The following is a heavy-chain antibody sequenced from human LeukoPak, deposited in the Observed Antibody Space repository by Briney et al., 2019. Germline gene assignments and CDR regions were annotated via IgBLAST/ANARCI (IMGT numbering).Heavy chain of an antibody. Sequence: PSETLSLTCTVSGGSISSSSYYWGWIRQPPGKGLEWIGSIYYSGSTYYNPSLKSRVTISVDTSKNQFSLKLSSVTAADTAVYYCALTEARGGYWGQGTLVTVSS. CDR3: ALTEARGGY. D-gene: IGHD1-14*01. CDR2: IYYSGST. V-gene: IGHV4-39*07. J-gene: IGHJ4*02. CDR1: GGSISSSSYY.